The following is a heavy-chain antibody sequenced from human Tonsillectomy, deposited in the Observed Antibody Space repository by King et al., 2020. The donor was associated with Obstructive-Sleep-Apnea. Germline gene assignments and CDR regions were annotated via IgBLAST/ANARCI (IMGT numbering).Heavy chain of an antibody. D-gene: IGHD2-8*02. Sequence: VQLVESGGGVVQPGRSLRLSCEVSGFTFSSYGMHWVRQAPGKGLEWVAGISHDGSNKYNADSVKGRFAISRDNSKNTRYLQMNNLRAEDTAVYYCAREIGPGRYCTGGLCSQPGSWGQGTLVTVSS. V-gene: IGHV3-30*03. CDR1: GFTFSSYG. CDR3: AREIGPGRYCTGGLCSQPGS. J-gene: IGHJ5*02. CDR2: ISHDGSNK.